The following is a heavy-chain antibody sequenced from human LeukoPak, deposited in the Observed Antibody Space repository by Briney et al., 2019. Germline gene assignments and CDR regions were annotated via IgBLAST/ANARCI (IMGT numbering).Heavy chain of an antibody. V-gene: IGHV4-39*07. Sequence: PSETLSLTCTVSGGSISSSSYYWGWIRQPPGKGLEWIGSIYYSGSTYYNPSLKSRVTISVDTSKNQFSLKLSSVTAADTAVYYCARVSRFLLYSSSWYYFDYWGQGTLVTVSS. CDR2: IYYSGST. D-gene: IGHD6-13*01. CDR3: ARVSRFLLYSSSWYYFDY. CDR1: GGSISSSSYY. J-gene: IGHJ4*02.